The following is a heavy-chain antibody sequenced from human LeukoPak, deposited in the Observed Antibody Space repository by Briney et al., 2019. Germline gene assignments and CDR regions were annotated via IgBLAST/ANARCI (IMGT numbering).Heavy chain of an antibody. D-gene: IGHD1-26*01. J-gene: IGHJ4*02. CDR3: AREGRPRNYFDY. V-gene: IGHV4-34*01. Sequence: SETLSLTCAVYGGSFSGYYWSWIRQPPGKGLEWIGEINHSGSTNYNPSLKSRVTISVDTSKNQFSLKPSSVTAADTAVYYCAREGRPRNYFDYWGQGTLVTVSS. CDR2: INHSGST. CDR1: GGSFSGYY.